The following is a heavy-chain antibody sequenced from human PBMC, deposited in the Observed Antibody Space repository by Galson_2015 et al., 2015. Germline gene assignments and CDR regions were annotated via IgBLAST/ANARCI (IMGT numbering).Heavy chain of an antibody. V-gene: IGHV3-66*02. CDR2: IYANGTT. CDR1: GFTVGGSY. CDR3: WRDSSGYFFYDY. J-gene: IGHJ4*02. Sequence: SLRLSCAASGFTVGGSYMTWVRQAPGKGLEWVSLIYANGTTYYADSVKGRFTISRDNSKNKLFLQMISLKTEDTAVYYCWRDSSGYFFYDYWGQGTLVTVSS. D-gene: IGHD3-22*01.